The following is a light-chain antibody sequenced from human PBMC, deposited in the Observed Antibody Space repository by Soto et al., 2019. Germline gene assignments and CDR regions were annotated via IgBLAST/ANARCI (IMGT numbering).Light chain of an antibody. J-gene: IGLJ1*01. V-gene: IGLV2-8*01. CDR1: SSDVGGYDY. CDR3: SSYVGSSNV. Sequence: QSALTQPPSASGSPGQSVTISCTGTSSDVGGYDYVSWYQQHPGKAPKLMIYELNKRPSGVPDRFSGSKSGNTASLTVSGLQAEDEADYYCSSYVGSSNVFGTGTKVTVL. CDR2: ELN.